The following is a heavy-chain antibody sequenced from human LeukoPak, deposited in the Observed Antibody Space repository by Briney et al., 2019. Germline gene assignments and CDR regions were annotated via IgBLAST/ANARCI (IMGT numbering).Heavy chain of an antibody. D-gene: IGHD3-3*01. J-gene: IGHJ5*02. CDR2: INHSGST. CDR3: ARETLNYDFWSGRNYNWFDP. Sequence: SETLSLTCAVYGGSFSGYYWSWIRQPPGKGLEWIGEINHSGSTNYNPSLKSRVTISVDTSKNQFSLKLSSVTAADTAVYYCARETLNYDFWSGRNYNWFDPWGQGTLVTVSS. CDR1: GGSFSGYY. V-gene: IGHV4-34*01.